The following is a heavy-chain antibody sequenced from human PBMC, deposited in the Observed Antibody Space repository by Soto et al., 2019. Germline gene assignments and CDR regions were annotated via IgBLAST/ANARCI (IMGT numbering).Heavy chain of an antibody. V-gene: IGHV4-4*08. Sequence: QVQLEESGPRLVKPSETLSLRCTVSGVSLTTYYWNWVRQSPGKGLEWFGTIDHRGGTTYSPSFKSRVTMSVDTSQTQFSLNLNSVTAADTAMYYCARDDYADSGLGLDYWGQGILVSVSS. CDR1: GVSLTTYY. CDR3: ARDDYADSGLGLDY. J-gene: IGHJ4*02. D-gene: IGHD4-17*01. CDR2: IDHRGGT.